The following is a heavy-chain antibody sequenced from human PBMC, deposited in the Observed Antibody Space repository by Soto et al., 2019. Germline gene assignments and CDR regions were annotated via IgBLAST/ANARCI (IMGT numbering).Heavy chain of an antibody. Sequence: QVQLVQSGAEVKKPGASVKVSYKASGYTFTSYGISWVRQAPGQGLEWMGWISAYNGNTNYAQKLQGRVTMTTDTSTSTAYMELRSLRSDDTAVYYCARSGDCSSTSCYPINWFDPWGQGTLVTVSS. CDR2: ISAYNGNT. V-gene: IGHV1-18*01. J-gene: IGHJ5*02. CDR3: ARSGDCSSTSCYPINWFDP. D-gene: IGHD2-2*01. CDR1: GYTFTSYG.